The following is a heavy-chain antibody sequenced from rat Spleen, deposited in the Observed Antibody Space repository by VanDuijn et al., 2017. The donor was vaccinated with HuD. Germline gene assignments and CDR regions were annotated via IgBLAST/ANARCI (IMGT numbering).Heavy chain of an antibody. D-gene: IGHD5-1*01. CDR3: TRGAANWWFAY. CDR1: GFSLSSHG. CDR2: LWGDGST. V-gene: IGHV2-13*01. J-gene: IGHJ3*01. Sequence: QVQLKESGPGLVQPSQTLSLTCTVSGFSLSSHGVIWVRQPPGQGLVGMGGLWGDGSTDFNSALKSRLSISRDTSKNQVFLKMNSLQTDDTGTYYCTRGAANWWFAYWGQGTLVTVSS.